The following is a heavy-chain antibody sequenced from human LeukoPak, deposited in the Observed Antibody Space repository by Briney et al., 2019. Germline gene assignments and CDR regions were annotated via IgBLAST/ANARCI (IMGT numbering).Heavy chain of an antibody. V-gene: IGHV4-39*07. CDR3: ARGGSYYDY. J-gene: IGHJ4*02. CDR2: MYYSGST. D-gene: IGHD1-26*01. CDR1: SGSISSSSYY. Sequence: PSETLSLTCTVSSGSISSSSYYWGWIRQPPGKGLEWIGSMYYSGSTYYNPSLKSRVTISVDTSKNHFSLKLSSVTAADTAVYYCARGGSYYDYWGQGTLVTVSS.